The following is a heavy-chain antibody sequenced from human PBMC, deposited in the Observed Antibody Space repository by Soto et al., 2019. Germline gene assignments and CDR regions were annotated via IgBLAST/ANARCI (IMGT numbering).Heavy chain of an antibody. CDR2: INHSGST. Sequence: KTSETLSLTCAVYGGSFSGYYWSWIRQPPGKGLEWIGEINHSGSTNYNPSLKSRVTISVDTSKNQFSLKLSSVTAADTAVYYCERGGRYCSGGSCYSKRDWFDPWGQGTLFTVSS. CDR1: GGSFSGYY. CDR3: ERGGRYCSGGSCYSKRDWFDP. V-gene: IGHV4-34*01. J-gene: IGHJ5*02. D-gene: IGHD2-15*01.